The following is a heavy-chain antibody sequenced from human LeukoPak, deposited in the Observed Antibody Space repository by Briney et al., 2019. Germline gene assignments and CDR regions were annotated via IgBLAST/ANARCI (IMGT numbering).Heavy chain of an antibody. J-gene: IGHJ4*02. CDR1: GGSFSGYY. V-gene: IGHV4-34*01. CDR2: INHSGST. D-gene: IGHD3-9*01. CDR3: ARDRRGYYNRFFDY. Sequence: PSETLSLTCAVYGGSFSGYYWSWIRQPPGKGLEWIGEINHSGSTNYNPSLKSRVTISVDTSKNQFSLKLSSVTAADTAVYYCARDRRGYYNRFFDYWGQGTLVTVSS.